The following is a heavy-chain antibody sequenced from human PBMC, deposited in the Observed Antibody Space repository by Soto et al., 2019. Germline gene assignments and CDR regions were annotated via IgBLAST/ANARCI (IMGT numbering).Heavy chain of an antibody. V-gene: IGHV1-69*13. J-gene: IGHJ4*02. CDR1: GGTFSSYA. Sequence: SVKVSCKASGGTFSSYAISWVRQAPGQGLEWMGGIIPIFGTANYAQKFQGRVTITADESTSTAYMELSSLRSEDTAVYYCARGTQYYDSSGYYYFDYWGQGTLVTVSS. CDR2: IIPIFGTA. D-gene: IGHD3-22*01. CDR3: ARGTQYYDSSGYYYFDY.